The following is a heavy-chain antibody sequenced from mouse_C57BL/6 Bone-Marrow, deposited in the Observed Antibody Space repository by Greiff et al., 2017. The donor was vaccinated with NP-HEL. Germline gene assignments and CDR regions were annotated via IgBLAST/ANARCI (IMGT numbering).Heavy chain of an antibody. CDR1: GYTFTSYG. CDR3: ARANWDAYFDY. D-gene: IGHD4-1*01. CDR2: IYPRSGNT. V-gene: IGHV1-81*01. J-gene: IGHJ2*01. Sequence: QVQLQQSEAELARPGASVKLSCKASGYTFTSYGISWVKQRTGQGLEWIGEIYPRSGNTYYNEKFKGKATLTADKSSSTAYMELRSLTSEDSAVYFCARANWDAYFDYWGQGTTLTVSS.